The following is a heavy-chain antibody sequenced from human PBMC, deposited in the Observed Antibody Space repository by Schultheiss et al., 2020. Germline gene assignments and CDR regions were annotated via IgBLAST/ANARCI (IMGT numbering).Heavy chain of an antibody. J-gene: IGHJ6*02. D-gene: IGHD5-12*01. V-gene: IGHV3-23*01. Sequence: GGSLRLSCAASGFTFSSYAMSWVRQAPGKGLEWVSSISSSSSYIYYAGSVKGRFTISRDNSRNTLFLQMNSLRFEDTAVYYCARAYDGGMDVWGQGTTVTVSS. CDR1: GFTFSSYA. CDR2: ISSSSSYI. CDR3: ARAYDGGMDV.